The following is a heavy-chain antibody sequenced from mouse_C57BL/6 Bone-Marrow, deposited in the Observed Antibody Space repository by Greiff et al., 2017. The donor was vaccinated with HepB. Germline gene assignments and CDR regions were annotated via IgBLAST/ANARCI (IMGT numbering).Heavy chain of an antibody. J-gene: IGHJ3*01. D-gene: IGHD2-4*01. Sequence: QVQLQQPGAELVKPGASVKLSCKASGYTFTSYWMQWVKQRPGQGLEWIGEIDPSDSYTNYNQKFKGKATLTVDTSSSTAYMQLSSLTSEDSAVYYCARERDYALFAYWVQGTLVTVSA. CDR2: IDPSDSYT. CDR3: ARERDYALFAY. CDR1: GYTFTSYW. V-gene: IGHV1-50*01.